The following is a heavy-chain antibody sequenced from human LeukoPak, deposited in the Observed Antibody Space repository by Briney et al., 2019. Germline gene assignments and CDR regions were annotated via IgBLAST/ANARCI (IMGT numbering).Heavy chain of an antibody. Sequence: SETLSLTCTVSGGSISSYYWSWIRQLPGKGLEWIGYIYYSGSTNYNPSLKSRVTISVDTSKNQFSLKLSSVTAADTAVYYCASGLLWFGDPVGDFAIWREGTMVTVSS. CDR2: IYYSGST. J-gene: IGHJ3*02. CDR1: GGSISSYY. D-gene: IGHD3-10*01. V-gene: IGHV4-59*01. CDR3: ASGLLWFGDPVGDFAI.